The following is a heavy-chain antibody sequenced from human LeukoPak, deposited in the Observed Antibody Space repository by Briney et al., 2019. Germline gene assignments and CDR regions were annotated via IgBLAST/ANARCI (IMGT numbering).Heavy chain of an antibody. J-gene: IGHJ4*02. D-gene: IGHD4-17*01. CDR3: APQSAVTTPFDY. Sequence: GGSLRLSCAASGFTFSSYSMNWVRQAPGKGLEWVSSISSSSSYIYYADSVKGRFTISRGNAKNSLYLQMNSLRAEDTAVYYCAPQSAVTTPFDYWGQGTLVTVSS. CDR1: GFTFSSYS. V-gene: IGHV3-21*01. CDR2: ISSSSSYI.